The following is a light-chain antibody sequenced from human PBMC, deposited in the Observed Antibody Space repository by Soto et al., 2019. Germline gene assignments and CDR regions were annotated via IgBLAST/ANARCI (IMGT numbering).Light chain of an antibody. CDR3: QQYNNWPRT. J-gene: IGKJ1*01. Sequence: EIVMRQSPASLSVSPGERATLSCRASQSVNSNLAWYQHKPGQAPRLLIYGAYTRATGIPARFSGSGSGTEFTLTISSQQSEDFAVHYCQQYNNWPRTFVQGTKVDIK. CDR1: QSVNSN. V-gene: IGKV3-15*01. CDR2: GAY.